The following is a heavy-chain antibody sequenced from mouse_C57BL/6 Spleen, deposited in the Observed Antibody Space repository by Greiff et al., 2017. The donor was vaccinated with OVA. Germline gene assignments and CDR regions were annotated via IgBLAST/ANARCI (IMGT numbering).Heavy chain of an antibody. CDR2: IYPGSGST. CDR1: GYTFTSYW. CDR3: ASLITTVVANPFDY. D-gene: IGHD1-1*01. Sequence: VQLQQSGAELVKPGASVKMSCKASGYTFTSYWITWVKQRPGQGLEWIGDIYPGSGSTNYNEKFKSKATLTVDTSSSTAYMQLSSLTSEDSAVYYCASLITTVVANPFDYWGQGTTLTVSS. J-gene: IGHJ2*01. V-gene: IGHV1-55*01.